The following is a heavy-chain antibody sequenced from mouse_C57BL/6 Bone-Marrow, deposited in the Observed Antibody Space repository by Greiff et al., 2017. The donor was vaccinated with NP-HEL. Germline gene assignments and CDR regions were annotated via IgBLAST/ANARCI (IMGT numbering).Heavy chain of an antibody. D-gene: IGHD2-1*01. CDR2: IDPFNGGT. CDR3: ASGNYYFDY. Sequence: EVQLQQSGPELMKPGASVKISCKASGYSFTSYYMHWVKQSHGKSLEWIGYIDPFNGGTSYNQKFKGKATLTVDKSSSTAYMHLSSLTSEDSAVYYCASGNYYFDYWGQGTTLTVSS. V-gene: IGHV1S135*01. CDR1: GYSFTSYY. J-gene: IGHJ2*01.